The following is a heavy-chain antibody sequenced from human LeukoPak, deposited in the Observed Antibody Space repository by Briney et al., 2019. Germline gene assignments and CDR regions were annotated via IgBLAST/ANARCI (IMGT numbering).Heavy chain of an antibody. CDR3: ASSSSWN. D-gene: IGHD6-13*01. V-gene: IGHV3-30-3*01. CDR2: ISYDGSNK. CDR1: GFTFSSYA. Sequence: GGSLRLSCAASGFTFSSYAMHWVRQAPGKGLEWVAVISYDGSNKYYADSVKGRFTISRDNSKNTLYLQMDSLRAEDTAVYYCASSSSWNWGQGTLVTVSS. J-gene: IGHJ4*02.